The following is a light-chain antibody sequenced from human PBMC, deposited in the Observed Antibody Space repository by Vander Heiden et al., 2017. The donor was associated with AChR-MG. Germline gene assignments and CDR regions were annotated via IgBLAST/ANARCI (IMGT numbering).Light chain of an antibody. J-gene: IGLJ3*02. CDR2: SSD. Sequence: SVLTQQPPVSGAPGQRVTISCSGSSSNIGTNSVNWYQQFPGKAPKVLISSSDQRPSGVRDRFSSSTSGTSDYLALSGLQSEDEADYYCAAWDVSLNGWVFGGGTKLTVL. CDR1: SSNIGTNS. V-gene: IGLV1-44*01. CDR3: AAWDVSLNGWV.